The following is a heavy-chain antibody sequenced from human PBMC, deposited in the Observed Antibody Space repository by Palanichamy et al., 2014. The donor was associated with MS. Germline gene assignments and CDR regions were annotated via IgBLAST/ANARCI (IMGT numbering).Heavy chain of an antibody. CDR1: GFTFSDYY. V-gene: IGHV3-11*06. CDR2: ISSSSSYT. Sequence: QVQLVESGGGLVKPGGSLRLSCAASGFTFSDYYMSWIRQAPGKGLEWVSYISSSSSYTNYADSVKGRFTIARDNAKNSLYLQMNSLRAEDTAVYYCARDLYNSGSYYCHYYWGQGTLVTVSS. CDR3: ARDLYNSGSYYCHYY. J-gene: IGHJ4*01. D-gene: IGHD3-10*01.